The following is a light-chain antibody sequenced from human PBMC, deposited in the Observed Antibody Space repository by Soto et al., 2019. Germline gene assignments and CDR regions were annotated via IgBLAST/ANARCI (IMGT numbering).Light chain of an antibody. Sequence: QYALTQPRSVSGSPGQSVTISCTGTSSDVGGYNYVSWYQQHPGKAPKLLIYDVSKRPSGVPDRFSGSKSGNTASLTISGLQAEDEADYYCCSYAGRYTYVFGTGTKVTVL. CDR2: DVS. J-gene: IGLJ1*01. CDR3: CSYAGRYTYV. V-gene: IGLV2-11*01. CDR1: SSDVGGYNY.